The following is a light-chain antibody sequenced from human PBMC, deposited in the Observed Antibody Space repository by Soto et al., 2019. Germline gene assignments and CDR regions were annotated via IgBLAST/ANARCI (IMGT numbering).Light chain of an antibody. Sequence: QSALTQPASVSGSPGQSITISCTGTSSDVGGYNYVSWYQQHPGKAPKLMIYEVSNRPSGVSNRFSGSKSGNPASLTISGLQAEDEAVYYCSSYTSSSTGVFGGGTKLTVL. V-gene: IGLV2-14*01. CDR1: SSDVGGYNY. CDR2: EVS. CDR3: SSYTSSSTGV. J-gene: IGLJ3*02.